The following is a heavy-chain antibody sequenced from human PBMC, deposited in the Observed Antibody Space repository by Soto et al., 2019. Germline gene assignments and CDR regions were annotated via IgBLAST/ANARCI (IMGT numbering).Heavy chain of an antibody. CDR3: ARGSMVRGVMQNWFDP. CDR1: GYTFTGYY. D-gene: IGHD3-10*01. J-gene: IGHJ5*02. Sequence: QVQLVQSGAEVKKPGASMKVSCKASGYTFTGYYMHWVRQAPGQGLEWMGWINPNSGGTNYAQKFQGWVTMTRDTSISTAYMELSRLRSDDTAVYYCARGSMVRGVMQNWFDPWGQGTLVTVSS. V-gene: IGHV1-2*04. CDR2: INPNSGGT.